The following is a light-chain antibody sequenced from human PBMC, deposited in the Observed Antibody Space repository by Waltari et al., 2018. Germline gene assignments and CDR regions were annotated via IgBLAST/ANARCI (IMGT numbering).Light chain of an antibody. CDR2: EVS. J-gene: IGLJ2*01. Sequence: QSALTQPPSVAGSPGHSLTISCTGTSRDVGGYKYASWYHQHPGKAPKLMIYEVSNRPSGVSNRFSGSKSGNTASLTISGLQAEDEADYYCSSYTSSSTLVFGGGTKLTVL. V-gene: IGLV2-14*01. CDR3: SSYTSSSTLV. CDR1: SRDVGGYKY.